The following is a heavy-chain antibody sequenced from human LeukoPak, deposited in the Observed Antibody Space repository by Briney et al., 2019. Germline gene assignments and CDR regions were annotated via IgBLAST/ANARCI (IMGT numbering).Heavy chain of an antibody. CDR2: IIPILGTA. V-gene: IGHV1-69*13. Sequence: GASVKVSCKASGGTFSIYAISWVRQAPGQGGGWMGGIIPILGTANYAQKLQGRVTITAEETKSTAYMELSSLRSEDPAVYYCAKRFNCGGDCYSGYFQHWGQGTLVTVSS. J-gene: IGHJ1*01. CDR3: AKRFNCGGDCYSGYFQH. CDR1: GGTFSIYA. D-gene: IGHD2-21*02.